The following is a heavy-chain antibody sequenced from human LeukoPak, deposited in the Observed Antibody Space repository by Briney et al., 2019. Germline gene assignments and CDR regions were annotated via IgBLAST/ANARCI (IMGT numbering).Heavy chain of an antibody. CDR1: GGTFSSYT. Sequence: SVKVSCKASGGTFSSYTISWVRQAPGQGLEWMGRIILILGIANYAQKFQGRVTITADKSTSTAYMELSSLRSEDTAVYYCASPRALYCSSTSCQTANGAFDIWGQGTMVTVSS. CDR2: IILILGIA. CDR3: ASPRALYCSSTSCQTANGAFDI. D-gene: IGHD2-2*01. V-gene: IGHV1-69*02. J-gene: IGHJ3*02.